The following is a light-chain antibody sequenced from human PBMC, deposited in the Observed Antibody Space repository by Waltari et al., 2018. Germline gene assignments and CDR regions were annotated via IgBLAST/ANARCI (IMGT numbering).Light chain of an antibody. CDR2: WSS. V-gene: IGKV4-1*01. CDR1: RSISYTKNY. Sequence: DIILTQSTETLAVSLGERATINCKSSRSISYTKNYLSWYQQKPGQAPRLLISWSSTRDFGVPDRFSGSGSGADFTLTIDGLQAEDVAVYYCQQYYSNPTFGQGTKVQIK. CDR3: QQYYSNPT. J-gene: IGKJ1*01.